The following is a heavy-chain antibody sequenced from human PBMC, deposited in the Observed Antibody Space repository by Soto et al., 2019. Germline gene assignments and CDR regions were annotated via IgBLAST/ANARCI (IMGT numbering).Heavy chain of an antibody. CDR1: GFSFSDYY. Sequence: QVQLVESGGGLVKPGGSLRLSCAASGFSFSDYYMTWIRQAPGQGLEWVSYISSRSGTIFYADSVKGRFTLSRDNSKNSMYLQMNSLRPEDTAVYYCAREVDRALVGSPHYFDYWGQGTLVTVSS. CDR3: AREVDRALVGSPHYFDY. CDR2: ISSRSGTI. J-gene: IGHJ4*02. V-gene: IGHV3-11*01. D-gene: IGHD5-18*01.